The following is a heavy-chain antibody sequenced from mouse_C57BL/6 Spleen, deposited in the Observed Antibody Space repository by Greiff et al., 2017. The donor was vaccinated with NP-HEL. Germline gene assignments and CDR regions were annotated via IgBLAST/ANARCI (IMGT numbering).Heavy chain of an antibody. D-gene: IGHD2-3*01. J-gene: IGHJ4*01. V-gene: IGHV14-4*01. CDR1: GFNIKDDY. CDR2: IDPENGDT. Sequence: VQLKESGAELVRPGASVKLSCTASGFNIKDDYMHWVKQRPEQGLEWIGWIDPENGDTEYASKFQGKATITADTSSNTAYLQLSSLTSEDTAVYYCRGYSYAMDYWGQGTSVTVSS. CDR3: RGYSYAMDY.